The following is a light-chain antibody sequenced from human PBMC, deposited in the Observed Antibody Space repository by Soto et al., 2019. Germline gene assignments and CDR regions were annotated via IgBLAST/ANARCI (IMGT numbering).Light chain of an antibody. CDR3: SSYTGTSTYVV. V-gene: IGLV2-14*01. CDR1: SYDVGGYNY. CDR2: DVS. J-gene: IGLJ2*01. Sequence: QCALTQPASVSGSPGQSITISCTGTSYDVGGYNYVSWYQQHPGKAPKLMIYDVSNRPSGVSNRFSGSKSGNTAFLTISWLQAEDEADYYCSSYTGTSTYVVFGGGTKVTVL.